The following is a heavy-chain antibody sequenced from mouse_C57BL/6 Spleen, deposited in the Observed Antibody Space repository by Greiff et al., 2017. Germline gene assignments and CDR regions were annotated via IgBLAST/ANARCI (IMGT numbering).Heavy chain of an antibody. CDR2: IDPSASYT. J-gene: IGHJ2*01. CDR3: GRGSNWAYYFDY. CDR1: GYTFTNYW. Sequence: QVQLQQPEAELVLPGASVKLSCKASGYTFTNYWMHWVQQRPGQGLEWIGEIDPSASYTNYHHNFKGKSTLTVDKTSIISYMQLSSLTSEDSAVYYCGRGSNWAYYFDYWGQGTTLTVSS. V-gene: IGHV1-69*01. D-gene: IGHD4-1*02.